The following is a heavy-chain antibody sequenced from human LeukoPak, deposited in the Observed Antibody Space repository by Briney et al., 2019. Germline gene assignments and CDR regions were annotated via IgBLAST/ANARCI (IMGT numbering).Heavy chain of an antibody. D-gene: IGHD3-10*01. CDR1: GYTFTNCG. CDR2: SAYNGNR. CDR3: ACYNSMFRGVTTSDY. Sequence: ASVKVSCKASGYTFTNCGFNWVRQAPGQGLEWMGNSAYNGNRNNAQKFQDRVTMTTDTSTSTTNMELMRMKSDGAAVYYCACYNSMFRGVTTSDYWGQGTLVTVSA. V-gene: IGHV1-18*01. J-gene: IGHJ4*02.